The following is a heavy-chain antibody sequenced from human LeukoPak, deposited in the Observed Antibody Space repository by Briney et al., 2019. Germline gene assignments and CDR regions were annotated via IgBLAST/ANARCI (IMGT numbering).Heavy chain of an antibody. CDR3: ARGGWGHDYGDYQYWFDP. V-gene: IGHV4-34*01. CDR1: GGSFSGYY. CDR2: INHSGST. J-gene: IGHJ5*02. D-gene: IGHD4-17*01. Sequence: SETLSLTCAVYGGSFSGYYWSWIRQPPGKGLEWIGEINHSGSTNYSPSLKSRVTISVDTSKNQFSLKLSSVTAADTAVYYCARGGWGHDYGDYQYWFDPWGQGTLVTVSS.